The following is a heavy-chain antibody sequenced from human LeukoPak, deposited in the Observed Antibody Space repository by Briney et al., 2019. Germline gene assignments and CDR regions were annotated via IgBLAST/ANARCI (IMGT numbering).Heavy chain of an antibody. D-gene: IGHD3-9*01. CDR2: INPNSGGT. CDR1: GYTFTGYY. J-gene: IGHJ5*02. Sequence: GASVEVSCKASGYTFTGYYMHWVRQAPGQGLEWMGWINPNSGGTNYAQKFQGRVTMTRDTSISTAYMELSRLRSDDTAVYYCARDAYDILTGYYIWFDPWGQGTLVTVSS. CDR3: ARDAYDILTGYYIWFDP. V-gene: IGHV1-2*02.